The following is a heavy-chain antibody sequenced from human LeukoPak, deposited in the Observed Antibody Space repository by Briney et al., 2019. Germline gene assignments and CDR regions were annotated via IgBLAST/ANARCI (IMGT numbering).Heavy chain of an antibody. D-gene: IGHD1-26*01. CDR2: ISGSGGST. V-gene: IGHV3-23*01. J-gene: IGHJ6*02. CDR1: GFTFSNAW. Sequence: GGSLRLSCAASGFTFSNAWMSWIRQAPGKGLEWVSAISGSGGSTYYADSVKGRFTISRDNSKNTLYLQMNSLRAEDTAVYYCARFGSGTYYYYYGMDVWGQGTSVTVSS. CDR3: ARFGSGTYYYYYGMDV.